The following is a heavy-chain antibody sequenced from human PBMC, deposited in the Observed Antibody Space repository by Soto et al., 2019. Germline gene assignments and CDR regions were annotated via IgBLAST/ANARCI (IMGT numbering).Heavy chain of an antibody. Sequence: GGSLRLSCVASGFTFSRYWIHWVRQAPGKGLVWVSRINSDRSSTNYADSVKGRFTISRDNAKNTLYLQMNSLRAEDTAVYYCARGYYDSRGGYYFDYWGQGYLVTVCS. D-gene: IGHD3-22*01. J-gene: IGHJ4*02. CDR1: GFTFSRYW. V-gene: IGHV3-74*01. CDR3: ARGYYDSRGGYYFDY. CDR2: INSDRSST.